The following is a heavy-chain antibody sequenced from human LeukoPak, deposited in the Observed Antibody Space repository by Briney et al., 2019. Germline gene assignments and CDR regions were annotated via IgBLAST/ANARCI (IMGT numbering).Heavy chain of an antibody. J-gene: IGHJ6*03. V-gene: IGHV1-2*02. D-gene: IGHD6-19*01. CDR2: INPNSGDT. CDR1: GYTFTGYY. CDR3: ARETGIAVANYYYYYYMDV. Sequence: ASVKVSCKASGYTFTGYYIHWVRQAPGQGLEYMGWINPNSGDTDYAQKFQGRVTMTRDTSISTAYMELSRLRSDDTAVYYCARETGIAVANYYYYYYMDVWGKGTTVTISS.